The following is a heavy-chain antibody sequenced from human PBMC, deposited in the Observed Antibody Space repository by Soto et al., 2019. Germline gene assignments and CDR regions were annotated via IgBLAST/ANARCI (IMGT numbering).Heavy chain of an antibody. CDR1: GGSISSGGYY. CDR2: IYYSGST. Sequence: QVQLQESGPGLVKPSQTLSLTCTVSGGSISSGGYYWSWIRQHPGKGLEWIGYIYYSGSTYYNPSPYRRIPITVAAYRNQFSLQLSSVTAAATAVYYCARSFGVAAAAPFDYWGQGTLVTVSS. V-gene: IGHV4-31*03. D-gene: IGHD6-13*01. CDR3: ARSFGVAAAAPFDY. J-gene: IGHJ4*02.